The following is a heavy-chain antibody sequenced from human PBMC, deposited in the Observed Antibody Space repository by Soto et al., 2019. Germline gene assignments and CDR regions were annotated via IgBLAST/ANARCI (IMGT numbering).Heavy chain of an antibody. V-gene: IGHV3-73*02. CDR3: VRFSRTLCWFFDL. CDR2: IRSKGNNYAT. CDR1: GFTFSDSA. D-gene: IGHD3-16*01. Sequence: EVQLVESGGGLVQPGGSLKLSCAASGFTFSDSAMHWVRQASGEGLEWLGRIRSKGNNYATEYGASLKGRFTISRDDAKKTSYLQMSNLNTEDTAVYYCVRFSRTLCWFFDLWGRGTLVTVSS. J-gene: IGHJ2*01.